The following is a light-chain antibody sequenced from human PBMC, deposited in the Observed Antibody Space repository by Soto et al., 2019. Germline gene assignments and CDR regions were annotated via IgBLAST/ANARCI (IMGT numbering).Light chain of an antibody. CDR1: SSNIGAGYN. CDR3: QSYDSSLSGYVV. V-gene: IGLV1-40*01. CDR2: GNS. Sequence: QSVLTQPPSVSGAPGQRVTISCTVSSSNIGAGYNVHWYQQLPGTAPKLLIYGNSNRPSGVPDRFSGSKSGTSASLAITGLQAEDEADYYCQSYDSSLSGYVVFGGGTKVTVL. J-gene: IGLJ2*01.